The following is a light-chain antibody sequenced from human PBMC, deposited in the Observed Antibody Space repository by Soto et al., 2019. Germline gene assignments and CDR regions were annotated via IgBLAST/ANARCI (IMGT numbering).Light chain of an antibody. J-gene: IGKJ1*01. Sequence: IPVAQSPTTPSGSVRNRVTHTCRASQTISNFLAWYQQKPGEAPNLLIYKASTLKSGVPSRFSGSGSGTEFTLTISSLQPDDFATYYCQHYNSHPHAFGQGTKVDIK. CDR1: QTISNF. CDR2: KAS. CDR3: QHYNSHPHA. V-gene: IGKV1-5*03.